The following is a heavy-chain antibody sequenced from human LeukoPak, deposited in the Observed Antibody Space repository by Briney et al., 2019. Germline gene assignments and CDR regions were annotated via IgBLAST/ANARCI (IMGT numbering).Heavy chain of an antibody. D-gene: IGHD5-18*01. J-gene: IGHJ4*02. Sequence: PRGSLRLSCAASGFTFDDYGMSWVRQAPGKGLVWVSLIKSDGSTTKYADSVKGRFTISRDNAKNTLYLHMNSLRAEDTALYYCARDVRGGYHDYWGQGTLVTVSS. CDR3: ARDVRGGYHDY. V-gene: IGHV3-74*01. CDR2: IKSDGSTT. CDR1: GFTFDDYG.